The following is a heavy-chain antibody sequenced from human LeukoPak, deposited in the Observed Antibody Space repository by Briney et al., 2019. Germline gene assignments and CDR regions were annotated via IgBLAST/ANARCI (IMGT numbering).Heavy chain of an antibody. V-gene: IGHV3-48*04. J-gene: IGHJ6*02. D-gene: IGHD6-6*01. Sequence: PGGSLRLSCAASGFTFSSYSMNWVRQAPGKGLEWVSYISSSSSTIYYADSVKGRFTISRDNAKNSLYLQMNSLRAEDTAVYYCARGIAARPFYGMDVWGQGTTVTVSS. CDR2: ISSSSSTI. CDR3: ARGIAARPFYGMDV. CDR1: GFTFSSYS.